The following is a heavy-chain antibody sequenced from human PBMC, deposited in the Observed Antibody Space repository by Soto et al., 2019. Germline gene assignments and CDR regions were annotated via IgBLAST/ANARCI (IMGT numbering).Heavy chain of an antibody. D-gene: IGHD2-2*02. Sequence: GASVKVSCKASGGTFSSYAISWVRQAPGQGLEWMGGIIPIFGTANYAQKFRGRVTITADESTSTAYMELSSLRSEDTAVYYCARESSDIVVVPAAIGPYYNGMDVWGQGTTVTVSS. CDR3: ARESSDIVVVPAAIGPYYNGMDV. CDR1: GGTFSSYA. J-gene: IGHJ6*02. CDR2: IIPIFGTA. V-gene: IGHV1-69*13.